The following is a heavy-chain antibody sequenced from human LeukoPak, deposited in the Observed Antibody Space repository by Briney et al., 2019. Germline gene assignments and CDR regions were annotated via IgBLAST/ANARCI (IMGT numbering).Heavy chain of an antibody. V-gene: IGHV3-23*01. J-gene: IGHJ6*03. CDR2: ISGSGGST. CDR3: ARDGSSSHYYYYYYMDV. CDR1: GFTFSSYA. Sequence: PGGSLRLSCAASGFTFSSYAMSWVRQAPGKGLEWVSAISGSGGSTYYADSVKGRFTISRDNSKNTLYLQMNSLRAEDTAVFYCARDGSSSHYYYYYYMDVWGKGTTVTVSS. D-gene: IGHD6-6*01.